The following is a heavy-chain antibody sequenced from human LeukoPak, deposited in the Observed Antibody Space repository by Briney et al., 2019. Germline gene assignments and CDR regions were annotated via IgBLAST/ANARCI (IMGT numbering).Heavy chain of an antibody. J-gene: IGHJ6*02. D-gene: IGHD5-18*01. CDR3: ARDQGLTAPPPYGLDV. CDR2: INPVLNIT. Sequence: SVKVSCKTSGGAFSSSAITWVRQAPGQGLEWMGRINPVLNITTYAQKFQGSVTITADTSTSTVYMELSSLRSEETAVYYCARDQGLTAPPPYGLDVWGQGTTVIV. CDR1: GGAFSSSA. V-gene: IGHV1-69*04.